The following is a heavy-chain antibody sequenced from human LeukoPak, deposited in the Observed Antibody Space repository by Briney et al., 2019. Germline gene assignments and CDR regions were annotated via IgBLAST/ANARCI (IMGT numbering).Heavy chain of an antibody. V-gene: IGHV3-30*02. CDR2: IGYEGSTK. CDR1: GFTFRSDG. CDR3: AKDRSTNWSLDY. D-gene: IGHD6-13*01. J-gene: IGHJ4*02. Sequence: PGGSLRLSCAASGFTFRSDGMHWVRQAPGKGLEWVTFIGYEGSTKYYVDSAKGRFTISRDNSKNTLYLQMNSLRVEDTAVYYCAKDRSTNWSLDYWGQGTLVIVSS.